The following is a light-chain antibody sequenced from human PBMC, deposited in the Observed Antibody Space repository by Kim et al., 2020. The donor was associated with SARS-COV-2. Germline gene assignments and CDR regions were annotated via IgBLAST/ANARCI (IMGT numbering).Light chain of an antibody. V-gene: IGKV1-8*01. CDR2: AAS. J-gene: IGKJ3*01. CDR1: QGISSH. Sequence: SACTGDRVTITCRASQGISSHLAWYQQKPGKAPKLLISAASSLQSGVPSRFSGSGSGTDFTLIISCLQSEDFATYYCQQYYSYPCFGPGTKVDIK. CDR3: QQYYSYPC.